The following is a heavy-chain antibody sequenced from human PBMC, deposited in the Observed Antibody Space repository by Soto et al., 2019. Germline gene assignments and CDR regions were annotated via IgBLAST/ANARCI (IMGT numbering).Heavy chain of an antibody. CDR1: GGSISSGGYY. D-gene: IGHD3-22*01. CDR2: IYCSGST. V-gene: IGHV4-31*03. CDR3: ARVSRIYYDSSGYYYRYLDY. Sequence: SETLSLTCTVSGGSISSGGYYWSWIRQHPGKGLEWIGYIYCSGSTYYNPSLKSRVTISVDTSKNQFSLKLSAVTAADTAVYYCARVSRIYYDSSGYYYRYLDYWGQGTLVTVSS. J-gene: IGHJ4*02.